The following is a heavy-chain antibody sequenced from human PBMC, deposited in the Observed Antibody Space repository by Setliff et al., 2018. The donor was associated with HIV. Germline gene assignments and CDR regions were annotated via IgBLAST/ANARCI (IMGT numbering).Heavy chain of an antibody. CDR1: GGSVSSTNHY. V-gene: IGHV4-61*02. Sequence: PSETLSLTCTVSGGSVSSTNHYWTWFRQPARKGLEWLGRIFTSGSASYNPSLESRVTFSVDTSKNQFALKLTSVTAADTAVYYCARACYGISAGYYYFYVWGQGALGNLSS. CDR3: ARACYGISAGYYYFYV. D-gene: IGHD3-9*01. J-gene: IGHJ4*02. CDR2: IFTSGSA.